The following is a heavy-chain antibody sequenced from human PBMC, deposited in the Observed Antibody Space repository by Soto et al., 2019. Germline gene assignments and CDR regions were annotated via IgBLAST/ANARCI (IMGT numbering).Heavy chain of an antibody. J-gene: IGHJ3*02. Sequence: GESLKISCKGSGYIFTNYCITWVRQMPGKGLEWMGTMDPKDSYTNYSPSFQGHVTISPDKSINTAYLQWSSLKASDTAMYYCARRTTLVKDAFDIWGQGTMVTVSS. CDR2: MDPKDSYT. D-gene: IGHD3-9*01. CDR3: ARRTTLVKDAFDI. V-gene: IGHV5-10-1*01. CDR1: GYIFTNYC.